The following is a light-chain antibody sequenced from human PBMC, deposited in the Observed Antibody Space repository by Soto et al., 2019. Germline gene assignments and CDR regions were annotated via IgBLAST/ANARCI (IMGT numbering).Light chain of an antibody. Sequence: QSVLTQPRSVSGSPGQSVTISCTGTNSDVGAYNFISWYQQLPGKAPKLMISAVSQRPSGVPDRFSGPKSGNTASLTISGLQAEDEGDYYCFSYTASHTWVFGGGTKVTVL. J-gene: IGLJ3*02. CDR2: AVS. CDR3: FSYTASHTWV. V-gene: IGLV2-11*01. CDR1: NSDVGAYNF.